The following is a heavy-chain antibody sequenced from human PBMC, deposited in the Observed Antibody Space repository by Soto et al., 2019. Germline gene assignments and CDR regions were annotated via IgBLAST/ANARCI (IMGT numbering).Heavy chain of an antibody. CDR2: ISGSGGSSGP. Sequence: PGGSLRLSCVASGFTFSTSTMSWVRQAPGKGLEWVSVISGSGGSSGPSYADSVQGRFSISRDNTRNTLYLQMNSLRGEDTAMYYCAKARCSTANCYVPEYWGQGTRVTVSS. CDR1: GFTFSTST. D-gene: IGHD2-2*01. J-gene: IGHJ4*02. CDR3: AKARCSTANCYVPEY. V-gene: IGHV3-23*01.